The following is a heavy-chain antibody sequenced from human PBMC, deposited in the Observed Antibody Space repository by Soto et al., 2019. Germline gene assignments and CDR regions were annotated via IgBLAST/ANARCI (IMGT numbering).Heavy chain of an antibody. CDR1: GFTFSTYW. J-gene: IGHJ3*02. V-gene: IGHV3-74*01. CDR3: VRTWHGFDI. Sequence: EVHLVESGGGLVQPGGSLRLSCAASGFTFSTYWMHWVRQAPEKGLLWVSHINGDGSYTDFADSVKGRFTISRDNAKNTVSLQMQSPRVEDTAVYFCVRTWHGFDIWGPGTMVTVSS. CDR2: INGDGSYT.